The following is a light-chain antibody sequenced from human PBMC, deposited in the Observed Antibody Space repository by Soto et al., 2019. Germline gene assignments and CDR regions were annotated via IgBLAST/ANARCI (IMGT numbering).Light chain of an antibody. CDR2: AAS. V-gene: IGKV1-12*01. J-gene: IGKJ1*01. Sequence: DIPMTQSPSSVSASVGDRVTITCRASQDINNRLAWFQQRPGRAPKYLIHAASILKSGFPSRFSGSGSGTDFTLTINSLQPEDLATYYCLQVKSFPRTFGQGTKVELK. CDR3: LQVKSFPRT. CDR1: QDINNR.